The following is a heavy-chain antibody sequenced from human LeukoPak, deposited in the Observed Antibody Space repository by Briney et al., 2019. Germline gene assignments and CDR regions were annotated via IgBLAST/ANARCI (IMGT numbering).Heavy chain of an antibody. D-gene: IGHD4-11*01. Sequence: GGSLRLSCAASGFTFSSYSMNWVRQAPGKGLEWVSSVSSSSSCIYYADSVKGRFTISRDNAKNSLYLQMNSLRAEDTAVYYCARGSMTTVTTGFHWGQGTLVTVSS. CDR3: ARGSMTTVTTGFH. CDR2: VSSSSSCI. CDR1: GFTFSSYS. J-gene: IGHJ4*02. V-gene: IGHV3-21*01.